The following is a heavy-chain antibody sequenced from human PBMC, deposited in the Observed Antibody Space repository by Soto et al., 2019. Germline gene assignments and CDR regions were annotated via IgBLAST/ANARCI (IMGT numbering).Heavy chain of an antibody. D-gene: IGHD2-2*01. CDR1: GGSVSSTQW. Sequence: SETLSLTCAVSGGSVSSTQWWTWGRQAPGKGLEWLGDIYHVGITKYNPALKSRVTMSVDKSNNHFSLSLRSVTAADTAVYYCAKHIIVLVPAAIDYWGQGTLVTVSS. J-gene: IGHJ4*02. V-gene: IGHV4-4*02. CDR3: AKHIIVLVPAAIDY. CDR2: IYHVGIT.